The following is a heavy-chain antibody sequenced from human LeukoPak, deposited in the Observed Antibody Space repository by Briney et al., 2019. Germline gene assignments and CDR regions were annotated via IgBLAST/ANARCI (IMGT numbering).Heavy chain of an antibody. Sequence: SETLSLTCTVSGGSISSSSYYWGWIRQPPGKGLEWIGSIYYSGSTYYNPSLKSRVTISVDTSKNQFSLKLSSVTAADTAVYYCARDKPNYYGSGSYKYWGQGTLLTVSS. CDR2: IYYSGST. J-gene: IGHJ4*02. D-gene: IGHD3-10*01. CDR3: ARDKPNYYGSGSYKY. V-gene: IGHV4-39*07. CDR1: GGSISSSSYY.